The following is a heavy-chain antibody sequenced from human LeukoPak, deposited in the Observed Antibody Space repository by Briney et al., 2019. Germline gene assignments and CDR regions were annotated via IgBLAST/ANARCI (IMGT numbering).Heavy chain of an antibody. J-gene: IGHJ4*02. V-gene: IGHV3-11*05. Sequence: GGSLRLSCAASGFTFSDYYMSWIRQAPGKGLEWVSYISSSSSYTNYADSVKGRFTISRDNAKDSLYLQMNSLRAEDTAVYYCAKEYYYGSGTYYNVDYWGQGTLVTVSS. CDR1: GFTFSDYY. CDR3: AKEYYYGSGTYYNVDY. CDR2: ISSSSSYT. D-gene: IGHD3-10*01.